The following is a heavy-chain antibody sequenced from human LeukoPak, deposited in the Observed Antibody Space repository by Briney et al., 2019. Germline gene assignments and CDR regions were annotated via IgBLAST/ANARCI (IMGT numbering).Heavy chain of an antibody. Sequence: VASVKVSCKASGGTFSSYAISWVRQAPGQGLEWMGGIIPIFGTANYAQKFQGRVTITTDESTSTAYMELSSLRSEDTAVYYCARASFLGVRQLGSRYYYYMDVWGKGTTVTVSS. D-gene: IGHD3-16*01. CDR3: ARASFLGVRQLGSRYYYYMDV. J-gene: IGHJ6*03. CDR2: IIPIFGTA. CDR1: GGTFSSYA. V-gene: IGHV1-69*05.